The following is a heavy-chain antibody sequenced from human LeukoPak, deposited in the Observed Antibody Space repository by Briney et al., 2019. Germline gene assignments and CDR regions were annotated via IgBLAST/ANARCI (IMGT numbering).Heavy chain of an antibody. CDR3: ARGAYSYYYMDV. CDR1: GGAISRYY. CDR2: IYYSGST. Sequence: SETLSLTCSVSGGAISRYYWSWIRQPPGKGLEWIGYIYYSGSTNYNPSLKSRVTISVDTSKNQFSLKLSSVTAADTAVYYCARGAYSYYYMDVWGKGTTVTISS. D-gene: IGHD1-26*01. V-gene: IGHV4-59*01. J-gene: IGHJ6*03.